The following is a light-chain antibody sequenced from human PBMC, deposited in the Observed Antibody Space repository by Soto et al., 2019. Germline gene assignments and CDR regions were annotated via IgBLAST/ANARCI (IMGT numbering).Light chain of an antibody. CDR3: CSYAASNTFV. CDR2: DVS. Sequence: QSVLTQPRSVSGSPGQSVTISCTGTSSDVGGYNYVSWYQQYSGKAPKVMIYDVSKRPSGVPDRFSGSKSGNTASLTISGLQAEDEADYYFCSYAASNTFVFGTGTKVT. CDR1: SSDVGGYNY. V-gene: IGLV2-11*01. J-gene: IGLJ1*01.